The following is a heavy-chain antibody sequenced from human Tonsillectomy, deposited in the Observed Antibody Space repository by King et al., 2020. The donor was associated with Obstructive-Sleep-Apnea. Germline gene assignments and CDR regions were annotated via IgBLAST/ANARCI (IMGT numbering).Heavy chain of an antibody. CDR1: GFTFSSYS. CDR2: ISSSSSYI. Sequence: VQLVESGGGLVKPGGSLRLSCAASGFTFSSYSMNWVRQAPGKGLEWVSSISSSSSYIYYADSVKGRFTISRDNAKNSLYLQMNSLRAEDTAVYYCAREPCSGGSCSSRHFDYWGQGTLVTVSS. V-gene: IGHV3-21*01. CDR3: AREPCSGGSCSSRHFDY. J-gene: IGHJ4*02. D-gene: IGHD2-15*01.